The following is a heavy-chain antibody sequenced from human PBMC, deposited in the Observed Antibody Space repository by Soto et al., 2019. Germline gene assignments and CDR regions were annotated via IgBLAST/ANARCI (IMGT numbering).Heavy chain of an antibody. CDR1: DNTFTDYG. Sequence: QAQLVQSGSEVKRPGASVKVSCRCSDNTFTDYGINWVRQAPGQGLEWLGWISGYNANTKDAQKCQDRVTMTADTSTRTAYLEVRSLTSDDSGIYFCAATGGHYFGLDVWGQGTTVTVSS. V-gene: IGHV1-18*01. CDR3: AATGGHYFGLDV. D-gene: IGHD2-8*02. J-gene: IGHJ6*02. CDR2: ISGYNANT.